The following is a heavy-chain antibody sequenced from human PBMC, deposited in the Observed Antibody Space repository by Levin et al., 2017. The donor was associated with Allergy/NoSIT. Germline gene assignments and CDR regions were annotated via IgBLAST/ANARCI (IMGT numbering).Heavy chain of an antibody. Sequence: GESLKISCAASGFTFSDYYMSWIRQAPGKGLEWVSYISSSGSTRYYADSVKGRFTISRDNAKNSLYLQMNSLRAEDTAVYYCARGPGDYARGYAFDIWGQGTMVTVSS. CDR1: GFTFSDYY. CDR3: ARGPGDYARGYAFDI. V-gene: IGHV3-11*01. D-gene: IGHD4-17*01. CDR2: ISSSGSTR. J-gene: IGHJ3*02.